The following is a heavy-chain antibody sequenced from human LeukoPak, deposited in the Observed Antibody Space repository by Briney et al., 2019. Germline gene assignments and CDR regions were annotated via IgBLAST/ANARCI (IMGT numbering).Heavy chain of an antibody. V-gene: IGHV5-51*01. D-gene: IGHD3-22*01. CDR3: ARPPYYYDSSGYEPNAFDI. CDR2: IYPGDSDT. J-gene: IGHJ3*02. Sequence: GESLKISCKGSGYSFTSYWIGWVRQMPGKGLEWMGIIYPGDSDTRYSPSFQGQVTISADKSISTAYLQWSSLKASDTAMYYCARPPYYYDSSGYEPNAFDIWGQGTMVTVSS. CDR1: GYSFTSYW.